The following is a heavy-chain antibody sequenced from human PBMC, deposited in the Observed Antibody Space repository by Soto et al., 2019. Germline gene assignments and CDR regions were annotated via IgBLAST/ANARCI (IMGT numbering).Heavy chain of an antibody. D-gene: IGHD3-22*01. CDR2: IWYDGSNK. CDR1: GFTFSSYG. V-gene: IGHV3-33*01. Sequence: GGSLRLSCAASGFTFSSYGMYWVRQAPGKGLEWVAVIWYDGSNKYYADSVKGRFTISRDNSKNTLYLQMNSLRAEDTAVYYCARGDYYDSSGYYPPPGFDYWGQGTLVTVSS. J-gene: IGHJ4*02. CDR3: ARGDYYDSSGYYPPPGFDY.